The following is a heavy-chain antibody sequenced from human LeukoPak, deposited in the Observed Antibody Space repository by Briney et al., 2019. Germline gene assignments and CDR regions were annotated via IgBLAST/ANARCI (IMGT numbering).Heavy chain of an antibody. CDR1: GFTFSSSA. V-gene: IGHV3-23*01. CDR3: AIGESQPNYYFGY. CDR2: ITGSGSET. J-gene: IGHJ4*02. D-gene: IGHD2-2*01. Sequence: PGGSLRLSCAASGFTFSSSAMRWVRQAPGKGLEWVSSITGSGSETFYADSVKGRFTISRDNSKKTLYLLMNSLRAEDTAIYFCAIGESQPNYYFGYWGQGTLVTVSS.